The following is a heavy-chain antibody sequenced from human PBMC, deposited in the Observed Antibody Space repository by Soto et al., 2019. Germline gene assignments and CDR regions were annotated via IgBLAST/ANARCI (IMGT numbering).Heavy chain of an antibody. J-gene: IGHJ4*02. CDR3: VRTSLVVAAATREDY. Sequence: EVQLVESGGGLVQPGGSRSSSCPASGFPFSSYWMHWVRQAQGKGLVWVSRIKSDGSSTSYADSVKGRFPISRDNAKNTLYLQMNSLRAEDTAVYYCVRTSLVVAAATREDYWGQGTLVTVSS. CDR2: IKSDGSST. CDR1: GFPFSSYW. D-gene: IGHD2-15*01. V-gene: IGHV3-74*01.